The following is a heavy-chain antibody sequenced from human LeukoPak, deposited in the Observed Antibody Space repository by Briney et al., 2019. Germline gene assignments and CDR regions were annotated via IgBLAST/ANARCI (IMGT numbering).Heavy chain of an antibody. D-gene: IGHD1-26*01. CDR2: IYTSGST. V-gene: IGHV4-61*02. Sequence: PSQTLSLTCTVSGGSISSGSYYWSWIRQPAGKGLEWIGRIYTSGSTNYNPSLKSRVTISVDTSKNQFSLKLSPVTAADTAVYYCARGHGGSLYRPPDAFDIWGQGTMVTVSS. CDR1: GGSISSGSYY. CDR3: ARGHGGSLYRPPDAFDI. J-gene: IGHJ3*02.